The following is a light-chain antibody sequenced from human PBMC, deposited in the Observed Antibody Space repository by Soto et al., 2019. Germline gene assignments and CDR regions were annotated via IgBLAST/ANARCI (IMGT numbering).Light chain of an antibody. CDR2: DVS. CDR1: SSDVGGYNY. CDR3: DSYTSGSSYV. Sequence: QSALTQPASVSGSPGQSITISCTGTSSDVGGYNYVSWYQQHPGKAPKLMIYDVSYRPSGVSDRFSGSKSGSTASLTISGLQSEDEADYYCDSYTSGSSYVFGTGTKLTVL. V-gene: IGLV2-14*01. J-gene: IGLJ1*01.